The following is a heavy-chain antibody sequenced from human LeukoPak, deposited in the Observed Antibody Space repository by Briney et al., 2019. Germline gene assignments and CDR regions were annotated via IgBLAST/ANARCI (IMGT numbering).Heavy chain of an antibody. J-gene: IGHJ4*02. Sequence: ASVKVSCKASGYTFTGYYMHWVRQAPGQGLEWMGRINPNSGGTNYAQKFQGRVTMTRDTSISTAYMELSRLRSDDTAVYYCPRIRFSGTTRSTNFDYWGQGTLVTVSS. CDR3: PRIRFSGTTRSTNFDY. CDR2: INPNSGGT. CDR1: GYTFTGYY. V-gene: IGHV1-2*06. D-gene: IGHD1-1*01.